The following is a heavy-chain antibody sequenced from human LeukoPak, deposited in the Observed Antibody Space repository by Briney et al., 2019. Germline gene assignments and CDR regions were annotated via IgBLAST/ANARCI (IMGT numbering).Heavy chain of an antibody. CDR1: GFTFSSYT. CDR3: AKRRFLESAPYYFDY. V-gene: IGHV3-23*01. CDR2: MSGDVDYT. D-gene: IGHD3-3*01. Sequence: GGSLRLSCAASGFTFSSYTLSWVRQPPGRGLEWVSIMSGDVDYTAYADSVKGRFTISRDNSKNTLYLQMNGQRVEDSALYYCAKRRFLESAPYYFDYWGQGTLVTVSS. J-gene: IGHJ4*02.